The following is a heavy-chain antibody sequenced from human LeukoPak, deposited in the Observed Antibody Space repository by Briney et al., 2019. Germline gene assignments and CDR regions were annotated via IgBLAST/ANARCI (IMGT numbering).Heavy chain of an antibody. D-gene: IGHD3-10*01. Sequence: SETLSLTCTVSGDSISIYYWNWIRQPPGKGLEWIGYIYNSGGSTNYNPSLKSRVTISVDTSKNQFSLRLTSVTAADTAVYYCARDRELGSWGQGILVTVSS. CDR2: IYNSGGST. CDR3: ARDRELGS. V-gene: IGHV4-59*01. J-gene: IGHJ5*02. CDR1: GDSISIYY.